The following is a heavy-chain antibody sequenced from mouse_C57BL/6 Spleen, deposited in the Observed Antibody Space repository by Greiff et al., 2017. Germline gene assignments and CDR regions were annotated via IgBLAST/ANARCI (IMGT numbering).Heavy chain of an antibody. D-gene: IGHD1-1*01. CDR3: ARGYGSSYGYFDV. J-gene: IGHJ1*03. V-gene: IGHV1-59*01. CDR2: IDPSDSYT. Sequence: VQLQQPGAELVRPGTSVKLSCKASGYTFTSYWMHWVKQRPGQGLECIGVIDPSDSYTNYNQKFKGKATLTVDTSSSTAYMQLSSLTSEDSAVYYCARGYGSSYGYFDVWGTGTTVTVSS. CDR1: GYTFTSYW.